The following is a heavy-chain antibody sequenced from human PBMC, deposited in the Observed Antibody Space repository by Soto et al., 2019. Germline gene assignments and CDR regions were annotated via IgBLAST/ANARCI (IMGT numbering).Heavy chain of an antibody. CDR3: AHSPFYGHSGYPDY. CDR1: GFSLSTTGVG. D-gene: IGHD3-22*01. J-gene: IGHJ4*02. Sequence: QITLKESGPALVRPTQTLTLTCTCSGFSLSTTGVGVGWIRQPPGKALEWLALIYWNDDKRDSPSLKSRLTLNKDTSNNEVVLTVTNMDPVDTATYYCAHSPFYGHSGYPDYWGQGTLVTVSS. V-gene: IGHV2-5*01. CDR2: IYWNDDK.